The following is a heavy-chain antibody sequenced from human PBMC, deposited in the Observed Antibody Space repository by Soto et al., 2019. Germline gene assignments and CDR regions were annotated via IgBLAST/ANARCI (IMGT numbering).Heavy chain of an antibody. J-gene: IGHJ4*02. V-gene: IGHV3-53*02. CDR1: GFIVSSSY. CDR2: IYSDGRT. CDR3: ARCSGWYGQGYFDC. D-gene: IGHD6-13*01. Sequence: DVQLVETGGGLIQPGGSLRLSCAASGFIVSSSYMSWVRQAPGKGLEWVSVIYSDGRTYYADSVKGRFTISRDNSKNTLYLQKHSLRAEDTAVYYCARCSGWYGQGYFDCWGQGTLVNVSS.